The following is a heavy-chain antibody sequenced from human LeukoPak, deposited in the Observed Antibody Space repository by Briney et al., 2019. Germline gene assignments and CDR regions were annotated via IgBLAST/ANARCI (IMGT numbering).Heavy chain of an antibody. D-gene: IGHD6-19*01. J-gene: IGHJ4*02. V-gene: IGHV3-23*01. CDR1: GFTFSNYA. Sequence: GGSLRLSCGVSGFTFSNYAMSWVRQAPGKGLEWVSGISGSGTNTYHADSVKGRFTISRDNSKNTLYLQMNSLRAEDTAVYYCAIVVSAWLFDYWGQGTLVTVSS. CDR3: AIVVSAWLFDY. CDR2: ISGSGTNT.